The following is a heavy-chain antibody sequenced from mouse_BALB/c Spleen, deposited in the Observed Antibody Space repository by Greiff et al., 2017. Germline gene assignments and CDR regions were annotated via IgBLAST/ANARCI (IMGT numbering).Heavy chain of an antibody. Sequence: DVHLVESGGDLVKPGGSLKLSCAASGFTFSSYGMSWVRQTPDKRLEWVATISSGGSYTYYPDSVKGRFTISRDNAKNTLYLQMSSLKSEDTAMYYCARQDGYDFAYWGQGTLVTVSA. V-gene: IGHV5-6*01. D-gene: IGHD2-2*01. CDR2: ISSGGSYT. CDR1: GFTFSSYG. J-gene: IGHJ3*01. CDR3: ARQDGYDFAY.